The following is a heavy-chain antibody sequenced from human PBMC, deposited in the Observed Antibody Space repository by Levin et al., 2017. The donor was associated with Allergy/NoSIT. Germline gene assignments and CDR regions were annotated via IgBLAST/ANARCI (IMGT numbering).Heavy chain of an antibody. D-gene: IGHD3-22*01. CDR3: AKEGGYYDTSGYYFDY. Sequence: GESLKISCAASGFTFSSYAMSWVRQAPGKGLEWVSVISDSGNNTYYADSVKGRFTISRSNSKNTLYLQMNSLRAEDTAVYYCAKEGGYYDTSGYYFDYWAREPWSPSPQ. CDR1: GFTFSSYA. CDR2: ISDSGNNT. V-gene: IGHV3-23*01. J-gene: IGHJ4*02.